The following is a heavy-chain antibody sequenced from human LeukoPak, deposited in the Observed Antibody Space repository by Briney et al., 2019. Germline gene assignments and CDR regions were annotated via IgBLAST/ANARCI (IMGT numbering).Heavy chain of an antibody. Sequence: GGSLRLPYAASGFTFSDDWMNWVRQAPGKGPEWVGHIKARRAGGTTEYAAPVGGRFTISRDDSRSILYLQMNNLKTEDTALYYCTRDHYGPWGLGTMVTVSS. D-gene: IGHD3-10*01. V-gene: IGHV3-15*01. CDR2: IKARRAGGTT. CDR1: GFTFSDDW. CDR3: TRDHYGP. J-gene: IGHJ5*02.